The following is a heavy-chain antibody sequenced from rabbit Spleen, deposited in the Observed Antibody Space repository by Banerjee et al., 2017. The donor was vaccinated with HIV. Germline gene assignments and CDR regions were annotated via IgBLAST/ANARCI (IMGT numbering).Heavy chain of an antibody. J-gene: IGHJ6*01. CDR2: IDPVFGIT. D-gene: IGHD8-1*01. Sequence: LLVESGGGLVQPGGSLKLSCKASGFTLSSYYMNWVRQAPGKGLEWIGYIDPVFGITYYANWVNGRFSISRENAQNTVFLQMTSLTAADTATYFCARDGAGGSYFALWGQGTLVTVS. CDR3: ARDGAGGSYFAL. CDR1: GFTLSSYY. V-gene: IGHV1S7*01.